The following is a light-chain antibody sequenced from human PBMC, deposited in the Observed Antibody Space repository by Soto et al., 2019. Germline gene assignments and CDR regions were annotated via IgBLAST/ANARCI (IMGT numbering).Light chain of an antibody. J-gene: IGLJ1*01. V-gene: IGLV1-44*01. Sequence: QSVLTQPPSASGTPGQTVTVSCSGSSSNIGSYTVNWYQQLPGTAPKLVIYSNQQRPSGVPDRFAGSKSGTSASLAISGLQSEDEADYYCAAWDDSLNGYVFGSGTKLTVL. CDR1: SSNIGSYT. CDR3: AAWDDSLNGYV. CDR2: SNQ.